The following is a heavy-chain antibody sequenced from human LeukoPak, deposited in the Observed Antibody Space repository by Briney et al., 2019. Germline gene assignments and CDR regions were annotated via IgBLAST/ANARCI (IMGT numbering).Heavy chain of an antibody. Sequence: GGSLRLSCAASGFTSSSYWMHWVRQVPGKGLVWVSRISGDGTARNYADSVKGRFTISRDDAKNTVDLQTNSLRGEDTAVYYCVRGRGSYGWFDPWGQGTLVTVSS. CDR2: ISGDGTAR. V-gene: IGHV3-74*01. D-gene: IGHD3-10*01. CDR3: VRGRGSYGWFDP. CDR1: GFTSSSYW. J-gene: IGHJ5*02.